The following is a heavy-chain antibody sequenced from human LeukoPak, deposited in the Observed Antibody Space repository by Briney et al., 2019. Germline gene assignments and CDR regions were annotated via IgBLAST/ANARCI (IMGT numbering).Heavy chain of an antibody. D-gene: IGHD5-18*01. CDR3: ARARSGYSYILDY. CDR2: IYSDGST. CDR1: GFIVSSNY. J-gene: IGHJ4*02. V-gene: IGHV3-53*01. Sequence: PGGSLRLSCAASGFIVSSNYMSWVRQAPGKGLEWVSVIYSDGSTYYADSVKGRFTISRDNSKNTLYLQMNSLRAEDTAMYYCARARSGYSYILDYWGQGALVTVSS.